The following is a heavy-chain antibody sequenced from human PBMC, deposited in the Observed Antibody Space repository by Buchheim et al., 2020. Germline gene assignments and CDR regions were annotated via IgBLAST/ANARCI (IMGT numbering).Heavy chain of an antibody. CDR1: GVSISSSYYY. J-gene: IGHJ4*02. Sequence: QLQLQESGPGLVKPSETLSLTCTVSGVSISSSYYYCGWIRQYPGKGLEWIGTIYYTGSTYYNPSLKSRVTMSVDTSKNQFYLNLSSVSAADTAVYYCARDKTGYIIFDYWGQGTL. V-gene: IGHV4-39*07. CDR3: ARDKTGYIIFDY. D-gene: IGHD3-9*01. CDR2: IYYTGST.